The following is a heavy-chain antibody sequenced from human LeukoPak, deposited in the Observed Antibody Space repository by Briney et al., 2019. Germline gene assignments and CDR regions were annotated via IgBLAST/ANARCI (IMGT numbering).Heavy chain of an antibody. CDR1: GFTFSSYI. J-gene: IGHJ4*02. CDR2: ISSSSSYI. Sequence: GGSLRLSCAASGFTFSSYIMNRVRQAPGKGLEWVSSISSSSSYIYYADSVKGRFTISRDNAKNSLYLQMNSLRAEDTAVYYCARGLGPHGSRDYWGQGTLVTVSS. D-gene: IGHD2-15*01. CDR3: ARGLGPHGSRDY. V-gene: IGHV3-21*01.